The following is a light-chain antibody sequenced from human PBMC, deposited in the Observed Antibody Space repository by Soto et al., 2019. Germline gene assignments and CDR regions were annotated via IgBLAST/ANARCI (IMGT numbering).Light chain of an antibody. CDR3: QSYDSSLSGYV. CDR2: GNS. Sequence: QSVLPQPPSVSGSPGQSVTISCTWISSNIGAGYDVHWYQQLPGTAPKLLIYGNSNRPSGVPDRFSGSKSGTSASLAITGLQAEDEADYYCQSYDSSLSGYVFGTGTKVTVL. CDR1: SSNIGAGYD. J-gene: IGLJ1*01. V-gene: IGLV1-40*01.